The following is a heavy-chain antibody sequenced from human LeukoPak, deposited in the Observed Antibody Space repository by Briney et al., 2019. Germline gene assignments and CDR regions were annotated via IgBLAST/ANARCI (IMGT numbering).Heavy chain of an antibody. Sequence: GASVKVSCKASGYTFTSYDINWVRQATGQGLEWMGWMNPNSGNTGYAQKFQGRVTMTRNTSISTAYMELSSLRSEDTAVYYCASDPPPHSGYDLTIAAAGTVPVSYWGQGTLVTVSS. V-gene: IGHV1-8*01. CDR3: ASDPPPHSGYDLTIAAAGTVPVSY. CDR2: MNPNSGNT. J-gene: IGHJ4*02. D-gene: IGHD5-12*01. CDR1: GYTFTSYD.